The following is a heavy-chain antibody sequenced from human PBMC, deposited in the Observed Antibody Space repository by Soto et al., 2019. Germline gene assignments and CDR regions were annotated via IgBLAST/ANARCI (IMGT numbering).Heavy chain of an antibody. Sequence: RLSCAASGFTFSSYGMHWVRQAPGKGLEWLAVICYDGSNKYYADSVKGRFTISRDNSQNTMYLQMKSLRAEDTAVYYRATLPGYWGQGTLVTLSS. J-gene: IGHJ4*02. CDR2: ICYDGSNK. V-gene: IGHV3-33*01. D-gene: IGHD2-21*02. CDR1: GFTFSSYG. CDR3: ATLPGY.